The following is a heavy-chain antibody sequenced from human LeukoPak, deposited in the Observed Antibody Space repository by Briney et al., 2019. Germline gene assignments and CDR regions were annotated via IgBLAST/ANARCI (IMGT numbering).Heavy chain of an antibody. CDR3: ARGLLYSGSYYGNDAFDI. J-gene: IGHJ3*02. CDR1: GFTFGSYS. D-gene: IGHD1-26*01. CDR2: ISSSSSTI. V-gene: IGHV3-48*01. Sequence: GGSLRLSCAASGFTFGSYSMNWVRQAPGKGLEWVSYISSSSSTIYYADSVKGRFTIPRDNAKNSLYLQMNSLRAEDTAVYYCARGLLYSGSYYGNDAFDIWGQGTMVTVSS.